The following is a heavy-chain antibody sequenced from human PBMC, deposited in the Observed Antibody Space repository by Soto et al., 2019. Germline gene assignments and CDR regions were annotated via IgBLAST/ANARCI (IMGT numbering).Heavy chain of an antibody. CDR2: INSDSSSI. D-gene: IGHD3-22*01. J-gene: IGHJ4*02. CDR1: GFMFSVYT. Sequence: PGGSLRLSCAASGFMFSVYTMNWVRQAPGKGLEWISSINSDSSSIYHADSVKGRFTISRGNAKNSVDLQMNSLRDEDTAVYYCARSYYHDSSAYYYDYWGQGALVTVSS. CDR3: ARSYYHDSSAYYYDY. V-gene: IGHV3-48*02.